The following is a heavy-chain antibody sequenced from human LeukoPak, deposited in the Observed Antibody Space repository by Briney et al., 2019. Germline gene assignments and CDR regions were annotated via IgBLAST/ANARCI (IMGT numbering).Heavy chain of an antibody. Sequence: GGSLRLSCSASGFTFSRYSMNWVRQAPGRGLEWVSSISSSSSYIYYADSVKGRFTISRDNAKNSLYLQMNSLRAEDTAVYYCARSGGSPWYDFWSGHRGAYYMDVWGKGTTVTLSS. CDR3: ARSGGSPWYDFWSGHRGAYYMDV. D-gene: IGHD3-3*01. V-gene: IGHV3-21*01. CDR1: GFTFSRYS. CDR2: ISSSSSYI. J-gene: IGHJ6*03.